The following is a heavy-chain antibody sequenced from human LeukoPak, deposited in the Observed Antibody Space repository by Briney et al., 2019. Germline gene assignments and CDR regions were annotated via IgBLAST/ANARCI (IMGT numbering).Heavy chain of an antibody. J-gene: IGHJ4*02. CDR3: ARAEYSSSSRHFDY. Sequence: GGSLRLSCAASGFTFSSYWMRWVRQAPGKGLVWVSRIYGDGTTTNYADSVKGRFTISRDNANNTLYLQMNSLRDEDTAVYYCARAEYSSSSRHFDYWGQGTLVTVSS. V-gene: IGHV3-74*01. D-gene: IGHD6-6*01. CDR2: IYGDGTTT. CDR1: GFTFSSYW.